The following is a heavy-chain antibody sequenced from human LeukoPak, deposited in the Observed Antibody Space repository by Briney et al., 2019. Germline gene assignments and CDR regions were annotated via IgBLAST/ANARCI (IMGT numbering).Heavy chain of an antibody. J-gene: IGHJ6*02. CDR1: GFTFSSYS. CDR2: ISSSSSYI. V-gene: IGHV3-21*01. D-gene: IGHD5-18*01. CDR3: ARDRGYSYGAEGMDV. Sequence: GGSLRLTCAASGFTFSSYSMNWVRQAPGKGLEWVSSISSSSSYIYYADSVKGRFTISRDNAKNSLYLQMNSLSAEDTAVYYCARDRGYSYGAEGMDVWGQGTTVTVSS.